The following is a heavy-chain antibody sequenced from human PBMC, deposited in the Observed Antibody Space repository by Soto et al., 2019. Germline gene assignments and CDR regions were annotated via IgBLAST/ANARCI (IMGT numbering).Heavy chain of an antibody. CDR3: TRDLDY. Sequence: QVRLVQSGAEVKKPGASVKVSCKPSGYSLTGYYMHWVRQAPGQGLEWMGWLNPITGGTNYTQKFQGRVTMTRDTSIGTAYMELSGLRSDDTAVYFCTRDLDYWGQGTLVTVSS. V-gene: IGHV1-2*02. J-gene: IGHJ4*02. CDR2: LNPITGGT. CDR1: GYSLTGYY.